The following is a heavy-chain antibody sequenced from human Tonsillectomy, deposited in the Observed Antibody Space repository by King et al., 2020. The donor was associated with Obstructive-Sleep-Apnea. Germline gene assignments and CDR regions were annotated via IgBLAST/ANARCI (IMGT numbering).Heavy chain of an antibody. V-gene: IGHV1-69*01. CDR1: GDTFNTHA. CDR2: IIPLFPVV. J-gene: IGHJ4*02. Sequence: LVQSGAEVRKPGSSVKVSCKTSGDTFNTHAITWVRQAPGQGLEWMGGIIPLFPVVNYAQKFRGRVAITADESTSTAYMELSSLRSDDTAVYYCARDIPRGYSGSYFDYWGQGTLVTVSS. CDR3: ARDIPRGYSGSYFDY. D-gene: IGHD1-26*01.